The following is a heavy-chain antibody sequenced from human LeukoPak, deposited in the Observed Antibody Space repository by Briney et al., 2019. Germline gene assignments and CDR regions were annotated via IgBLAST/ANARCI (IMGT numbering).Heavy chain of an antibody. V-gene: IGHV4-34*01. D-gene: IGHD3-16*01. CDR3: ARTHHYDYVWGSSNYFDY. J-gene: IGHJ4*02. CDR2: INHSGST. Sequence: SETLSLTCAVYGGSFSGYYWSWIRQPPGKGLEWIGEINHSGSTNYNPSLKSRVTISVDTSKNQFSLKLSSVTAADTAVYYCARTHHYDYVWGSSNYFDYWGQGTLVTVSS. CDR1: GGSFSGYY.